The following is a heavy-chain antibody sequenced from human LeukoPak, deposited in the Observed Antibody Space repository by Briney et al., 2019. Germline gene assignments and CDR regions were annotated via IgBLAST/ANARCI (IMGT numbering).Heavy chain of an antibody. J-gene: IGHJ5*02. CDR2: INPTGGST. Sequence: GASVKVSCKASGYTFTSYHMHWVRQAPGQGLERLGIINPTGGSTNYAQKFQGRVTMTRDTSTGTVYMELSSLRSEDTAVYYCASGFGWFDPWGQGTLVTVSS. CDR3: ASGFGWFDP. V-gene: IGHV1-46*01. D-gene: IGHD3-16*01. CDR1: GYTFTSYH.